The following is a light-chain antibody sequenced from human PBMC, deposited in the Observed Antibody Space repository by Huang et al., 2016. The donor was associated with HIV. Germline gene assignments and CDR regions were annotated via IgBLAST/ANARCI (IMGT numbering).Light chain of an antibody. CDR1: QSVDTN. CDR2: GAS. J-gene: IGKJ2*01. Sequence: EMVMTQSPATLSVSPGERATLSCRASQSVDTNVAWYQHNPGQAPRHLIHGASTRATGIPARFSGSGSGTEFTLTISTLQSEDFAFYYCQQYNNWPPNTFGPGTKLEIK. V-gene: IGKV3-15*01. CDR3: QQYNNWPPNT.